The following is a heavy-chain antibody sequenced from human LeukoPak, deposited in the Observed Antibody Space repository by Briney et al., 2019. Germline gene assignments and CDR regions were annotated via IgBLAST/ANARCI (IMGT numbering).Heavy chain of an antibody. D-gene: IGHD3/OR15-3a*01. CDR3: ARDGLDAFDY. Sequence: GGTLRLSCAASGFTVSSNYMSWVRQAPGKGLEWVSVIYSGGSTYYADSVKGRFTISRDNAKSSLFLQMNSLRAEDTAVYYCARDGLDAFDYWGQGTLVTVSS. CDR2: IYSGGST. V-gene: IGHV3-66*01. J-gene: IGHJ4*02. CDR1: GFTVSSNY.